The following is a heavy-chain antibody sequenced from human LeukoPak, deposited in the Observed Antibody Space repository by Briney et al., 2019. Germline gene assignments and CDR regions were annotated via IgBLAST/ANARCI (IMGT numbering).Heavy chain of an antibody. D-gene: IGHD6-6*01. CDR2: INPNSGGT. CDR3: ARRGDFSSSAFDY. V-gene: IGHV1-2*06. Sequence: ASVKVSCKASGYTFTGYYMHWVRQAPGQGLEWMGRINPNSGGTNYAQKFQGRVTMTRDTSISTAYMELSSLRSEDTAVYYCARRGDFSSSAFDYWGQGTLVTVSS. CDR1: GYTFTGYY. J-gene: IGHJ4*02.